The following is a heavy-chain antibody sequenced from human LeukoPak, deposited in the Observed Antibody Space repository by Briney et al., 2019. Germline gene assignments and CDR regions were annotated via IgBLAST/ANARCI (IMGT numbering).Heavy chain of an antibody. CDR1: GYTFTSYY. J-gene: IGHJ4*02. CDR3: ARGGVVPAAQNPFDY. CDR2: INPSGGST. D-gene: IGHD2-2*01. V-gene: IGHV1-46*01. Sequence: ASVKVSCKASGYTFTSYYMHWVRQAPGQGLEWMIIINPSGGSTSYAQKFQGRVTMTRDTSTSTVYMELSSLRSEDTAVYYCARGGVVPAAQNPFDYWGQGTLVTVSS.